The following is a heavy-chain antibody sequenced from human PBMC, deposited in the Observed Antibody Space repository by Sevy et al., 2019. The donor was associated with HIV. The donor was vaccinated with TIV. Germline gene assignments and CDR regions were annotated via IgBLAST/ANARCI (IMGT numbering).Heavy chain of an antibody. CDR1: GFTFSGSD. CDR3: VRGLQTHCDRTACPLDY. CDR2: IGTLADT. D-gene: IGHD2-21*01. J-gene: IGHJ4*02. V-gene: IGHV3-13*01. Sequence: GGSLRLSCAASGFTFSGSDMHWVRQVKGKGLEWISSIGTLADTFCADSVKGRFTISRDNAQSYLYLHMSSLKVGDTALYFCVRGLQTHCDRTACPLDYWGQGTLVTVSS.